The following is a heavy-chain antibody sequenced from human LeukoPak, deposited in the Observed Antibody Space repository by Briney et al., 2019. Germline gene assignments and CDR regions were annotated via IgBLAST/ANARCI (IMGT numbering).Heavy chain of an antibody. Sequence: GGTLRLSCAASGFTFSSYGMSWVRQAPGKGLEWVSAISDSGGSTYYADSVKGRFTISRDNSKNTLYLQMNSMIDEDTAVYYCAKYRSSGWDGRTVDYWGQGTLVSVSS. J-gene: IGHJ4*02. CDR3: AKYRSSGWDGRTVDY. D-gene: IGHD6-19*01. CDR2: ISDSGGST. CDR1: GFTFSSYG. V-gene: IGHV3-23*01.